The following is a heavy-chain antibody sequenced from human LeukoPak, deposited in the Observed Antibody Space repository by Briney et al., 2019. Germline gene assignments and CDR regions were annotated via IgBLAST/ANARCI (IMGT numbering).Heavy chain of an antibody. CDR2: ISGSGGST. D-gene: IGHD6-19*01. J-gene: IGHJ4*02. CDR3: AKARYSSGWRTPPYYFDY. V-gene: IGHV3-23*01. CDR1: GFTFSSYA. Sequence: GGSLRLSCAASGFTFSSYAMSWVRQAPGKGLEWVSAISGSGGSTYYADSVKGRFTISRDNSKDTLYLQMNSLRAEDTAVYYCAKARYSSGWRTPPYYFDYWGQGTLVTVSS.